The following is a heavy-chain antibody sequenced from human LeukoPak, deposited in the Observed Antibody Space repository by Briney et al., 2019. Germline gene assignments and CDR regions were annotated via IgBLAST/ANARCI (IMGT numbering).Heavy chain of an antibody. D-gene: IGHD6-19*01. V-gene: IGHV3-23*01. CDR2: FSGSTSNT. CDR1: GFTFSTYA. CDR3: AKDLGSGWAFDY. J-gene: IGHJ4*02. Sequence: PGGSLRLSCAASGFTFSTYAMNWVRQAPGKGLEWVSAFSGSTSNTYYADSVKGRFTISRDNSKNTLYLQMNSLRAEDTAVYYCAKDLGSGWAFDYWGQGTRVTVSS.